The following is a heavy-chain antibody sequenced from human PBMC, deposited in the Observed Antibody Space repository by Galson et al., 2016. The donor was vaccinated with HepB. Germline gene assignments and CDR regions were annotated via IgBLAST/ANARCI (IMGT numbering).Heavy chain of an antibody. CDR3: ARVLLSSGWYPLIYYAMDV. V-gene: IGHV1-24*01. CDR2: FGPEDGET. D-gene: IGHD6-19*01. CDR1: GYTLTELS. Sequence: SVKVSCKVSGYTLTELSMNWVRQVPGKGLEWMGDFGPEDGETIYAQKFQGRVTMTEDTSTDTAYMELSSLRSEDTAVYFCARVLLSSGWYPLIYYAMDVWGQGTTVTVSS. J-gene: IGHJ6*02.